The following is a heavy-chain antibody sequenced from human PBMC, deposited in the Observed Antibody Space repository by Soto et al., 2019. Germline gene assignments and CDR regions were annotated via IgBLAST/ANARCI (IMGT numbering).Heavy chain of an antibody. V-gene: IGHV1-46*01. CDR1: GYTFTSYN. J-gene: IGHJ4*02. CDR2: INPSAGST. CDR3: ASVMILTATDY. D-gene: IGHD3-16*01. Sequence: QVQLVQSGAEVKKPGASVKVSCKAFGYTFTSYNMHWVRQAPGQGLEWVGIINPSAGSTNYAQKFQGRVTMTRDTSTSTVYMELSSLRYEDTAVYYCASVMILTATDYWGQGTLVTVSS.